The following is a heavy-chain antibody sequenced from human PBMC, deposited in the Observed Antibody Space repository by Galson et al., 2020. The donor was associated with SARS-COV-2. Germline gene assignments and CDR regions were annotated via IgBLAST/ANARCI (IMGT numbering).Heavy chain of an antibody. D-gene: IGHD3-9*01. Sequence: SGPTLVKPTQTLTLTCTFSGFSLSTSGMCVSWIRQPPGKALEWLALIDWDDDKYYSTSLKTRLTISKDTSKNQVVLTMTNMDPVDTATYYCARMYYDILTGYFPNGMDVWGQGTTVTVSS. V-gene: IGHV2-70*01. CDR2: IDWDDDK. J-gene: IGHJ6*02. CDR1: GFSLSTSGMC. CDR3: ARMYYDILTGYFPNGMDV.